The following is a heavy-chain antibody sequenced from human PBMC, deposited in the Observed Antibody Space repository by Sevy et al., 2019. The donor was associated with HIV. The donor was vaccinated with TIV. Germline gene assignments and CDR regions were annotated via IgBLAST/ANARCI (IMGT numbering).Heavy chain of an antibody. D-gene: IGHD3-22*01. J-gene: IGHJ4*02. Sequence: ASVKVSCKASGYTFTGYYMHWVRQAPGQGLEWMGWINPNSGGTNCAQKFQGRVTMTRDTSISTAYMELSRLRSDDTAVYYCARGAGRYYYDSSGYSWGQGTLVTVSS. CDR2: INPNSGGT. CDR1: GYTFTGYY. V-gene: IGHV1-2*02. CDR3: ARGAGRYYYDSSGYS.